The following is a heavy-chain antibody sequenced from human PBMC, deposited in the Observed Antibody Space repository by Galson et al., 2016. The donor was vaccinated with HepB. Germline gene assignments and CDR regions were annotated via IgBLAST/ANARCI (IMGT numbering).Heavy chain of an antibody. V-gene: IGHV3-48*01. Sequence: FLRLSCAASGLSFSSYSTNWVRQAPGKGLEWICYIGRSSSIIHYADSVRGRFTISRGNAKNSLFLQMNSLRAEDTAVYYCARDEPGQQRKYYYYGLDVWGQGTTVTVSS. CDR3: ARDEPGQQRKYYYYGLDV. D-gene: IGHD6-13*01. CDR1: GLSFSSYS. CDR2: IGRSSSII. J-gene: IGHJ6*02.